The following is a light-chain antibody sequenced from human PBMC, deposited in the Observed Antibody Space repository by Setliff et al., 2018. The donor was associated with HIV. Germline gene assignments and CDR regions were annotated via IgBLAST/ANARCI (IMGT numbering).Light chain of an antibody. CDR1: SSDIGGYNY. V-gene: IGLV2-14*03. Sequence: QSVLTQPASVSGSPGQSITISCTGTSSDIGGYNYVSWYRQHPGRAPKLIIYDVSSRPSGISSRFSGSKSGNTASLTISGLQAEDEADFYCTSYTGNTRLFGTGTKV. J-gene: IGLJ1*01. CDR3: TSYTGNTRL. CDR2: DVS.